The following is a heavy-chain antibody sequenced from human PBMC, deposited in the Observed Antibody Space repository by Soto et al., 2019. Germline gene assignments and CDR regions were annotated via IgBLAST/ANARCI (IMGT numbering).Heavy chain of an antibody. CDR3: AKDLPLGYSYGYGY. J-gene: IGHJ4*02. CDR2: INSNSGGT. D-gene: IGHD5-18*01. Sequence: ASAKVSSWAYASNFTGYYMHCVRQDPGGGRVWMGWINSNSGGTNYAQKFQGRVTMTRDTSISTADIQLSRLRHADAAALYCAKDLPLGYSYGYGYWGQGTLVTVSS. V-gene: IGHV1-2*02. CDR1: ASNFTGYY.